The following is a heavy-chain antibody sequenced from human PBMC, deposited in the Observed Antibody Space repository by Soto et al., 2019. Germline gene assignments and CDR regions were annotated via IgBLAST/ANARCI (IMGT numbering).Heavy chain of an antibody. Sequence: ASVKVSCKASGYTFTGYYMHWVRQAPGQGLEWMGWINPNSGGTNYAQKLQGRVTMTRDPSISTAYMELSRLRSDDTAVYYCARDVDMDIVVEVAATAPGYWGQGTLVTVSS. CDR1: GYTFTGYY. CDR3: ARDVDMDIVVEVAATAPGY. V-gene: IGHV1-2*02. CDR2: INPNSGGT. J-gene: IGHJ4*02. D-gene: IGHD2-15*01.